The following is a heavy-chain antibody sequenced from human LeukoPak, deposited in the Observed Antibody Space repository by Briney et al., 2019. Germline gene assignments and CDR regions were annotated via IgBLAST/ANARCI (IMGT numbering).Heavy chain of an antibody. J-gene: IGHJ4*02. D-gene: IGHD3-9*01. Sequence: SETLSLTCAAYGGSFSGYYWSWIRQPPGKGLEWIGEINHSGSTNYNPSLKSRVTISVDTSKNQFSLKLSSVTAADTAVYYCARDAYTATGYYPYWGQGTLVTVPS. CDR3: ARDAYTATGYYPY. V-gene: IGHV4-34*01. CDR2: INHSGST. CDR1: GGSFSGYY.